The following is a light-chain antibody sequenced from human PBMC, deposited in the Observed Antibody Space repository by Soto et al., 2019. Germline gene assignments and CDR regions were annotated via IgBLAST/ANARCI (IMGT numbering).Light chain of an antibody. V-gene: IGKV1-39*01. CDR3: QQYGTSRHGT. CDR1: QSISGY. J-gene: IGKJ5*01. Sequence: DIQMTQSPSSLSASVGDTVTITCRASQSISGYLNWYQQQSGKAPKLLIYAASALHSGVPSRFSGSGSGTDFTLTISGLQPEDFAVYYCQQYGTSRHGTFGQGTRLEIK. CDR2: AAS.